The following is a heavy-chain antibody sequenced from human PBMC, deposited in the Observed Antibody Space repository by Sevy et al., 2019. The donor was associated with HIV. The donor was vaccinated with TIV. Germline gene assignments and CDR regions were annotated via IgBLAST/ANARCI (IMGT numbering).Heavy chain of an antibody. CDR2: IKQDGSEK. CDR3: TSKGVSRSNDAFDT. J-gene: IGHJ3*02. CDR1: GFSFSWYW. V-gene: IGHV3-7*01. Sequence: GGSLRLSCAASGFSFSWYWMSWVRQTPEKGLEWVAKIKQDGSEKNYVDSVKGRFTISRDNAKNSLYLQMNSLGDEDTAVYYCTSKGVSRSNDAFDTWGQGTMVTVSS. D-gene: IGHD2-8*01.